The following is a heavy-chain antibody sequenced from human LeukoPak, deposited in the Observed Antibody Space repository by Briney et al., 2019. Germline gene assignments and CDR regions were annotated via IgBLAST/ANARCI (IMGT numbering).Heavy chain of an antibody. V-gene: IGHV4-38-2*01. CDR2: IYHSGST. J-gene: IGHJ4*02. D-gene: IGHD5-18*01. CDR1: GYSISSGYY. Sequence: SETLSLTCAVSGYSISSGYYWGWIRQPPGKGLEWIGSIYHSGSTNYNPSLKSRVTISVDTSKNQFSLKLSSVTAADTAVYYCASYSYGWPFDYWGQGTLVTVSS. CDR3: ASYSYGWPFDY.